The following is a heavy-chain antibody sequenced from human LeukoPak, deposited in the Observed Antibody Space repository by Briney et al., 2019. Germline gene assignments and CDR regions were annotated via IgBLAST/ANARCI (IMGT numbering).Heavy chain of an antibody. Sequence: GSLRLSCAASGFTFSSYGMHWVRQAPGKGLEWVAVIWYDGSNKYYAASVKGRFTISRDNSKNTLYLQINSLRAEDTAVYYCARTYYDFWSGYSHYFDYCGQGTLVTVSS. J-gene: IGHJ4*02. D-gene: IGHD3-3*01. CDR3: ARTYYDFWSGYSHYFDY. CDR2: IWYDGSNK. V-gene: IGHV3-33*01. CDR1: GFTFSSYG.